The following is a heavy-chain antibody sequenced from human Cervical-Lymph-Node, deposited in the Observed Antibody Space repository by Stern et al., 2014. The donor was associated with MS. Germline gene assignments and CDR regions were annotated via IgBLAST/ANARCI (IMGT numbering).Heavy chain of an antibody. D-gene: IGHD2-15*01. CDR1: GNTFTSYG. V-gene: IGHV1-18*01. Sequence: VQRFHSGAEVKKPGASVKVSFKASGNTFTSYGISWVRQAAGQGLEWMGWISAYNGNTNYAQKLQGRVTMTTDTSTSTAYMELRSLRSDDTAVYYCARGLLGSENAFDIWGQGTMVTVSS. CDR3: ARGLLGSENAFDI. J-gene: IGHJ3*02. CDR2: ISAYNGNT.